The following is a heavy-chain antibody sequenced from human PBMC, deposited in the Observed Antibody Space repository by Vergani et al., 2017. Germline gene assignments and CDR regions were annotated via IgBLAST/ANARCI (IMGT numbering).Heavy chain of an antibody. CDR1: GGTFSSYA. J-gene: IGHJ5*02. CDR2: IIPIFGTA. D-gene: IGHD6-13*01. CDR3: AGTPGIAAASTGWFDP. V-gene: IGHV1-69*01. Sequence: QVQLVQSGAEVKKPGSSVKVSCKASGGTFSSYAISWVRQAPGQGLEWMGGIIPIFGTANYAQKFQGRGTITADESTSTAYMELSSLRSEDTAVYYCAGTPGIAAASTGWFDPWGQGTLVTVSS.